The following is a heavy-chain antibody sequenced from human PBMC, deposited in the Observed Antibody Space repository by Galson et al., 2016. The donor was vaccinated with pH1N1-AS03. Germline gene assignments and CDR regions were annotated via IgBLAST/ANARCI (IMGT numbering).Heavy chain of an antibody. V-gene: IGHV1-2*06. J-gene: IGHJ4*02. CDR1: GFTFTDYY. D-gene: IGHD5-24*01. CDR2: IKSKSGAT. CDR3: ARGDSGATATITNFDY. Sequence: SVKVSCKASGFTFTDYYIHWIRQVPGQGLEWMGRIKSKSGATKYVQKFEGRATMTRDTSISTAFLELTSLHSDDTAGYFCARGDSGATATITNFDYWGQGTLVTVSS.